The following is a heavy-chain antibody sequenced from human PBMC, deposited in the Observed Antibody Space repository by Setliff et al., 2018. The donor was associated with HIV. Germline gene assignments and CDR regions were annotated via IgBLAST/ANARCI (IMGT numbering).Heavy chain of an antibody. V-gene: IGHV4-38-2*02. Sequence: SETLSLTCAVSGYSISSGYYWGWIRQPPGKGLEWIGSIYHSGSTYYNPSLKSRVTISLDTSKNQFSLKLSSLTAADTAVYYCARDIQAAGTGWFDPWGQGTLVTVSS. D-gene: IGHD6-13*01. CDR1: GYSISSGYY. CDR3: ARDIQAAGTGWFDP. J-gene: IGHJ5*02. CDR2: IYHSGST.